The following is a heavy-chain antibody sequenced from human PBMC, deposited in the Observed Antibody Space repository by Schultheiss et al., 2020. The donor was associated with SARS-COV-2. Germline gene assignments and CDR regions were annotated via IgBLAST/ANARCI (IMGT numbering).Heavy chain of an antibody. CDR1: GFTFSSYG. V-gene: IGHV3-33*01. D-gene: IGHD4-23*01. J-gene: IGHJ4*02. CDR2: IWYDGSNK. Sequence: GGSLRLSCAASGFTFSSYGMHWVRQAPGKGLEWVAVIWYDGSNKYYADSVKGRFTISRDNSKNTLYLQMNSLRAEDTAVYYCARWDHYGVNSHLGFGYWGQGTLVTVSS. CDR3: ARWDHYGVNSHLGFGY.